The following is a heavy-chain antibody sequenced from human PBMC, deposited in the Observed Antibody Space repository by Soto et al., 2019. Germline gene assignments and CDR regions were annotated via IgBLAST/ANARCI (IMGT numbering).Heavy chain of an antibody. CDR3: ASRHCGGDCYLEYFQH. V-gene: IGHV1-69*01. CDR1: GGTFSSYA. CDR2: IIPIFGTA. D-gene: IGHD2-21*02. Sequence: QVQLVQSGAEVKKPGSSVKVSCKASGGTFSSYAISWVRQAPGQGLEWMGGIIPIFGTANYAQKFQGRVTITADESTSTAYRELSSLRSEDTAVYYCASRHCGGDCYLEYFQHWGQGTLVTVSA. J-gene: IGHJ1*01.